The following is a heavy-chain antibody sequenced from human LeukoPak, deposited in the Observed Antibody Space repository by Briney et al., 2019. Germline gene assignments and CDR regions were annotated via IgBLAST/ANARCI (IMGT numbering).Heavy chain of an antibody. Sequence: GGSLRLSCAASGFTFSSYSMRCVRQAPGKALEWVSAISGSGCSTYYADSVKGRFTISRDNSKNALYLQVNILRSDDTARYYCAGTKGIAAGDNWFDPWGQGTLVTVSS. CDR1: GFTFSSYS. CDR3: AGTKGIAAGDNWFDP. D-gene: IGHD6-13*01. J-gene: IGHJ5*02. V-gene: IGHV3-23*01. CDR2: ISGSGCST.